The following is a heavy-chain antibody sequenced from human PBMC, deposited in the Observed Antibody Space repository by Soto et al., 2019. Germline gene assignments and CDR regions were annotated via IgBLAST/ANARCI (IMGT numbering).Heavy chain of an antibody. CDR2: IYPGDSDT. Sequence: EVQLVQSGAEVKKPGESLKISCKASGYSFTNYWIGWVRQMPGKGLEWMGIIYPGDSDTRYSPSFQGQVTISADKSISTAYLQWSSQKASDTAMYFCARGGSGYSSGWYNFDSWGQGTLVTVSS. CDR3: ARGGSGYSSGWYNFDS. D-gene: IGHD6-19*01. J-gene: IGHJ4*02. V-gene: IGHV5-51*01. CDR1: GYSFTNYW.